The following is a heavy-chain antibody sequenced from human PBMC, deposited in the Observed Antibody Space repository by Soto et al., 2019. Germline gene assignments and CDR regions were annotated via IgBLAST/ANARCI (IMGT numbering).Heavy chain of an antibody. CDR3: XXXXXXXXXXXAAVLYYFDY. J-gene: IGHJ4*02. Sequence: QVHLQESGPGLVKPSGTLSLTCGVSGASVSSSHWWTWVRQPPGKGLEWIGEIYHVGFTSYNPSLKSRVIMSMDQSRNQFSLKMXXVXXXXTAXXXXXXXXXXXXXXXAAVLYYFDYWGQGSLVTVSS. V-gene: IGHV4-4*02. D-gene: IGHD2-15*01. CDR2: IYHVGFT. CDR1: GASVSSSHW.